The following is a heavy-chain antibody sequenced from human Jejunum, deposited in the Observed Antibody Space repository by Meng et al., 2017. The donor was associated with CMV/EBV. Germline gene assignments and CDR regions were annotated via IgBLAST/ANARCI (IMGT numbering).Heavy chain of an antibody. J-gene: IGHJ4*02. CDR2: IFFGGNT. D-gene: IGHD3-9*01. CDR1: GDYY. CDR3: ARTPHYTDITGYYYPYYFDY. V-gene: IGHV4-30-4*08. Sequence: GDYYWSWIRQTPGKGLEWIGYIFFGGNTYYHPSLNGRVTISEDTSKNQLSLEVTSVTAADTAVYYCARTPHYTDITGYYYPYYFDYWGQGTLVTVSS.